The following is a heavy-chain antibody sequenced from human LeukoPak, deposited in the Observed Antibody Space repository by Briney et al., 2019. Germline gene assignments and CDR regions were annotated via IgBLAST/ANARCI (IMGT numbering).Heavy chain of an antibody. Sequence: PGGSLRLSCAASGFTFSSYWMHWVRQAPGKGLVWVSRINSDGSSTSYADSVKGRFTISRDNAKNTLYLQMNSLRAEDTAVYYCASGSYDFWSGYYNGMDVWGQGTTVTVSS. CDR2: INSDGSST. D-gene: IGHD3-3*01. CDR3: ASGSYDFWSGYYNGMDV. J-gene: IGHJ6*02. V-gene: IGHV3-74*01. CDR1: GFTFSSYW.